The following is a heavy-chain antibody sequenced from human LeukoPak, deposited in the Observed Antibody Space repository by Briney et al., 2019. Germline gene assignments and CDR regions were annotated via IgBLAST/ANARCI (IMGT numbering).Heavy chain of an antibody. CDR3: ARDIAGRQLEGWFDP. D-gene: IGHD1-1*01. Sequence: ASVKVSCKASGYTFTSYGISWVRQAPGQGLEWMGWISAYNGNTNYAQKLQGRVTMTTDTSTSTAYMELRSLRSDDTAVYYCARDIAGRQLEGWFDPWGQGTLVTVSS. J-gene: IGHJ5*02. CDR1: GYTFTSYG. V-gene: IGHV1-18*01. CDR2: ISAYNGNT.